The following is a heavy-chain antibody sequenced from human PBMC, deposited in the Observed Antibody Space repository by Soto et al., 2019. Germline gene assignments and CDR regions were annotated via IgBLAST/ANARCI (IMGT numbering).Heavy chain of an antibody. CDR2: IKSKTYGGTT. CDR3: TTDCSGGSCYPGAHYYYHAMDV. Sequence: GGSLRLSCAASGFTFDAAWMSWVRQAPGKGLEWVGRIKSKTYGGTTDYAAPVKGRFTISRDDSKTTLYLQMNSLKIEDTAVYYCTTDCSGGSCYPGAHYYYHAMDVWGQGTTVTVSS. V-gene: IGHV3-15*01. CDR1: GFTFDAAW. J-gene: IGHJ6*02. D-gene: IGHD2-15*01.